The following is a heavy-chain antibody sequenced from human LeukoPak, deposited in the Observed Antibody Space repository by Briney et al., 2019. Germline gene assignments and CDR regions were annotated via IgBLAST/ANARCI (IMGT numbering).Heavy chain of an antibody. V-gene: IGHV4-39*07. J-gene: IGHJ3*02. D-gene: IGHD3-3*01. Sequence: SETRSLTCTVSGGSISSSSYYWGWIRQPPGKGLEWIGSIYYSGSTYYNPSLKSRVTISIDTSKNQFSLKLSSVTAADTAVYYCARDLKWPRVDAFDIWGQGTMVTVSS. CDR2: IYYSGST. CDR1: GGSISSSSYY. CDR3: ARDLKWPRVDAFDI.